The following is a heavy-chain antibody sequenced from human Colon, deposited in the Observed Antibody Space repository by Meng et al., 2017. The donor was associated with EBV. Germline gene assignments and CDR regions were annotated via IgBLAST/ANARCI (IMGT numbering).Heavy chain of an antibody. CDR2: QCHADDT. CDR1: GGPISRTGTC. D-gene: IGHD4-23*01. CDR3: ARHTFSGNPGGIDS. Sequence: HLRLPGSGLGSVNPWETRSLTCTLSGGPISRTGTCGGWIRQPPGKGLEWIGSQCHADDTYYNPSLMGRVTISVDTSKNQVSLKLTSVTAADTSIYYCARHTFSGNPGGIDSWGQGILVTVSS. J-gene: IGHJ4*02. V-gene: IGHV4-39*01.